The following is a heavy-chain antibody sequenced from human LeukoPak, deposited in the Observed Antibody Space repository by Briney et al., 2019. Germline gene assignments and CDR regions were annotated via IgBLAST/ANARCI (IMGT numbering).Heavy chain of an antibody. CDR1: XXXFSXXS. Sequence: GSLRLSCAAXXXXFSXXSMNXXRXAPGKXLEWISYISGGGGNIHYADSVEGRFTISRDNAKNSVYLQMNSLRAEDSAVYYCARDFNWAFDFWGQGILVTVSS. J-gene: IGHJ4*02. D-gene: IGHD1-1*01. V-gene: IGHV3-48*01. CDR2: ISGGGGNI. CDR3: ARDFNWAFDF.